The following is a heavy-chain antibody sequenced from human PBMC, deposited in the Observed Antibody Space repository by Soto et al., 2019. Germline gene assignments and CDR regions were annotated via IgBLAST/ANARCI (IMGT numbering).Heavy chain of an antibody. D-gene: IGHD3-10*01. CDR2: INPSSGGT. Sequence: QVQLVQSGAEVKKPGASVKVSCTASGYTFIDYYMHWVRQAPGQGLEWMGWINPSSGGTHYAQKFQGRVAMTREKSIRIVDMELSRLKSDDTAMYYCARDRGDDCPASSCYALSGLDVWGQGTKVTLSS. CDR3: ARDRGDDCPASSCYALSGLDV. V-gene: IGHV1-2*02. CDR1: GYTFIDYY. J-gene: IGHJ6*02.